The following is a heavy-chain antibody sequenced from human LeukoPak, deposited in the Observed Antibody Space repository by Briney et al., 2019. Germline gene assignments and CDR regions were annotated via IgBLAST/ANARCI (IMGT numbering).Heavy chain of an antibody. V-gene: IGHV4-59*08. D-gene: IGHD2-2*02. CDR2: IYYSGST. Sequence: SETLFLTYTVSGGSISAYYWSWIRQPPGKGLEFIGYIYYSGSTQYNPSLKGRVTISVDTSKNQFSLKLNSLTAADTAVYYCARRYYTDWYFDLWGRGTLVTVSS. CDR3: ARRYYTDWYFDL. J-gene: IGHJ2*01. CDR1: GGSISAYY.